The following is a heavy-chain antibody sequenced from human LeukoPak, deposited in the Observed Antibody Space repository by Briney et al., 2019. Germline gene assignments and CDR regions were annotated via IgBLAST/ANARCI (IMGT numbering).Heavy chain of an antibody. J-gene: IGHJ5*02. Sequence: SETLSLTCTVSGGSISSYYWSWIRQPPGKGLEWIGYIYYSGSTNYNPSLKSRVTISVDTSKNQFSLKLSSVTAADTAVYYCARAPLYKTNWFDPWGQGTPVTVSS. CDR1: GGSISSYY. CDR2: IYYSGST. D-gene: IGHD1-14*01. CDR3: ARAPLYKTNWFDP. V-gene: IGHV4-59*01.